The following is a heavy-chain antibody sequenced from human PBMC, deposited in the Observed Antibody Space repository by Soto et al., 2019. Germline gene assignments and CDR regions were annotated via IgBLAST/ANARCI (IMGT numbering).Heavy chain of an antibody. D-gene: IGHD4-17*01. Sequence: QVQLVQSGAEVKKPGASVKVSCKASAYTFTGYFVQWVRQAPGQGLEWMGWINPKSGGTNYAQKFQGWVRMTSETSISTVYMEMNRLRSDDTAVYYCARGSHGDYVGAALGYWGQGTLVTVSS. CDR1: AYTFTGYF. CDR2: INPKSGGT. V-gene: IGHV1-2*04. J-gene: IGHJ4*02. CDR3: ARGSHGDYVGAALGY.